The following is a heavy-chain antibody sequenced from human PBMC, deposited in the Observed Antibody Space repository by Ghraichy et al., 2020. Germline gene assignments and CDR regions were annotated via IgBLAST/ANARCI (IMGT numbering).Heavy chain of an antibody. Sequence: GALRLSCAASGFTFSSYAMSWVRQAPGKGLEWVSAISGSGGSTYYADSVKGRFTISRDNSKNTLYLQMNSLRAEDTAVYYCAKTAVVYAIRAYYFDYWGQGTLVTVSS. V-gene: IGHV3-23*01. CDR1: GFTFSSYA. CDR3: AKTAVVYAIRAYYFDY. CDR2: ISGSGGST. D-gene: IGHD2-8*02. J-gene: IGHJ4*02.